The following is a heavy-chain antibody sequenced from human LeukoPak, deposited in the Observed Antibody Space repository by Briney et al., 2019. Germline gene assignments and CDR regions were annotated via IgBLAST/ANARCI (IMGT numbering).Heavy chain of an antibody. J-gene: IGHJ1*01. CDR2: IHYSGST. Sequence: SETLFLTCTVSGGSISSSYWSWIRQPPGKGLEWIGYIHYSGSTNYNPSLKSRVTISADTSKNQFSLRLSSVTAADTAMYYCARAVSGHGEYVQHWGQGTLVTVSS. V-gene: IGHV4-59*01. CDR1: GGSISSSY. CDR3: ARAVSGHGEYVQH. D-gene: IGHD5-12*01.